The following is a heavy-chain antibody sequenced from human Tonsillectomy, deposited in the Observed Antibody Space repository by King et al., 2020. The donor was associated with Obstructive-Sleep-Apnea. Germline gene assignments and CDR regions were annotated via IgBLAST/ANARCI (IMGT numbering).Heavy chain of an antibody. CDR2: ISYDGSNK. J-gene: IGHJ4*02. CDR1: GFTFSSYG. V-gene: IGHV3-30*18. D-gene: IGHD2-15*01. Sequence: VQLVESGGGVVQPGRSLRLSCAASGFTFSSYGMHWVRQAPGKGLEWVAVISYDGSNKYYADSVKGRFTISRDNSKNTLSLQMNSLRAEVTAIYYCAKDLDIVVEAAQIDYWGQGTLVTVSS. CDR3: AKDLDIVVEAAQIDY.